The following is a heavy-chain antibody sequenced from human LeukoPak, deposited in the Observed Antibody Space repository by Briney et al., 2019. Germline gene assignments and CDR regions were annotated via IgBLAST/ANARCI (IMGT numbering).Heavy chain of an antibody. Sequence: SETLSLTCAVYGGSFSGYYWSWIRQPPGKGLEWIGEINHSGSTNYNPSLKSRVTISVDTSKNQFSLKLSSVTAADTAVYYCASSRNYDILTGYWVYYFDYWCQGTLVTVSS. J-gene: IGHJ4*02. CDR2: INHSGST. CDR1: GGSFSGYY. V-gene: IGHV4-34*01. CDR3: ASSRNYDILTGYWVYYFDY. D-gene: IGHD3-9*01.